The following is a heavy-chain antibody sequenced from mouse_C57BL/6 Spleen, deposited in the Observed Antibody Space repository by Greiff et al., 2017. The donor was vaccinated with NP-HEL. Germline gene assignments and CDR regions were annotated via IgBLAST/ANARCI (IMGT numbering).Heavy chain of an antibody. CDR2: IWSGGST. J-gene: IGHJ4*01. Sequence: VKLVESGPGLVQPSQSLSITCTVSGFSLTSYGVHWVRQSPGKGLEWLGVIWSGGSTDYNAAFISRLSISKDNPKSQVFFKMNSLQADDTAIYYCARPIYYDYLYYAMDYWGQGTSVTVSS. CDR3: ARPIYYDYLYYAMDY. V-gene: IGHV2-2*01. D-gene: IGHD2-4*01. CDR1: GFSLTSYG.